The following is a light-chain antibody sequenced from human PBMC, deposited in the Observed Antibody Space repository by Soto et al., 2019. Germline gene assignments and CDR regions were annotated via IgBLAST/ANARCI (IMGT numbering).Light chain of an antibody. J-gene: IGKJ1*01. CDR1: QSILYSSNSKNY. CDR2: WAS. CDR3: QHYYSAPPT. Sequence: DIVMTQSPDSLAVSLGERATINCKSSQSILYSSNSKNYLAWYQKKPGQPPKLLIYWASTRESGVPDRFSGSGSGTDFTLTISSLQAEDVAVYYCQHYYSAPPTFGPGTKVEIE. V-gene: IGKV4-1*01.